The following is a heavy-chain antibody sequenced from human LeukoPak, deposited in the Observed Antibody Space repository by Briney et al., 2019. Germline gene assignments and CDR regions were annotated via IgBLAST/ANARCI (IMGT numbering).Heavy chain of an antibody. Sequence: ASVTVSCKASVYTFTGHYMQWVRQAPGQGLEWMGWISPNSGDTLHAQKFQGRVTMARDTSINTAYMELSNLRSDDTAVYYCARARQGAGTYAFDIWGQGTMVTVSS. CDR2: ISPNSGDT. CDR1: VYTFTGHY. V-gene: IGHV1-2*02. J-gene: IGHJ3*02. D-gene: IGHD6-13*01. CDR3: ARARQGAGTYAFDI.